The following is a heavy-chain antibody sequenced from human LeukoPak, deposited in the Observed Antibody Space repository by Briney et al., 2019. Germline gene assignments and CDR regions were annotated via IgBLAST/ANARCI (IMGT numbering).Heavy chain of an antibody. CDR3: ARRRAAAGAYGYSDY. CDR1: GGTFSSYA. CDR2: IIPIFGTA. D-gene: IGHD6-13*01. V-gene: IGHV1-69*06. J-gene: IGHJ4*02. Sequence: ASVKVSCKASGGTFSSYAISWVRQAPGQGLEWMGGIIPIFGTANYAQKFQGRVTMTEDTSTDTAYMELSSLRSEDTAVYYCARRRAAAGAYGYSDYWGQGTLVTVS.